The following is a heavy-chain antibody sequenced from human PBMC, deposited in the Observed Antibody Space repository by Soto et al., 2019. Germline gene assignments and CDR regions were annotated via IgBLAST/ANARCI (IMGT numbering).Heavy chain of an antibody. CDR2: IYYSGST. CDR3: SRNETPRVATIGGPYYFDY. CDR1: GGSISSSSYY. D-gene: IGHD5-12*01. V-gene: IGHV4-39*01. J-gene: IGHJ4*02. Sequence: PSETLSLTCTVSGGSISSSSYYWGWVRQPPGKGLVWIGSIYYSGSTYYNPSLKSRVTISVDTTKNQFSLKLSSVTAADTAVFYCSRNETPRVATIGGPYYFDYWGQGTLVTVS.